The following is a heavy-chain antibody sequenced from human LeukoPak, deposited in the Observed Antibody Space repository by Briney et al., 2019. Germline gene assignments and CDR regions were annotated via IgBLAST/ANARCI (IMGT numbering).Heavy chain of an antibody. D-gene: IGHD3-3*01. CDR1: GGSISSSSYY. J-gene: IGHJ5*02. V-gene: IGHV4-39*07. CDR2: IYYSGST. CDR3: AQITIFGVVSPKFDP. Sequence: SETLSPTCTVSGGSISSSSYYWGWIRQPPGKGLEWIGSIYYSGSTYYNPSLKSRVTISVDTSKNQFSLKLSSVTAADTAVYYCAQITIFGVVSPKFDPWGQGTLVTVSS.